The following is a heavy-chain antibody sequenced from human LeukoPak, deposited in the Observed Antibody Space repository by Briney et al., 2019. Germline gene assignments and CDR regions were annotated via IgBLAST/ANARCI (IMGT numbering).Heavy chain of an antibody. CDR2: INHSGST. Sequence: KPSETLSLTCTVSGGSISSSSYYWSWIRQSPGKGLEWIGEINHSGSTYYNPSLKSRVTISLDTSKSQFSLKLTSVTAADTAVYYCARKQGGQLVNTRRWFDPWGQGTLVTVSS. J-gene: IGHJ5*02. CDR1: GGSISSSSYY. D-gene: IGHD6-13*01. CDR3: ARKQGGQLVNTRRWFDP. V-gene: IGHV4-39*01.